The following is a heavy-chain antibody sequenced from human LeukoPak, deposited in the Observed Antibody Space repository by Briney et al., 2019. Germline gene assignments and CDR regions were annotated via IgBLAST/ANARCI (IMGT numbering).Heavy chain of an antibody. Sequence: PGRSLRLSCALSGFAPRSYAISWVRQAPGKGLEWVSLISATGVRTFYTDSVKGRITISRDNSNNMVFLQMNSLRAEDKAVYYCAKGKVNHEDAGDIWGRGTMVTVSS. J-gene: IGHJ3*02. CDR3: AKGKVNHEDAGDI. CDR2: ISATGVRT. CDR1: GFAPRSYA. D-gene: IGHD2-21*01. V-gene: IGHV3-23*01.